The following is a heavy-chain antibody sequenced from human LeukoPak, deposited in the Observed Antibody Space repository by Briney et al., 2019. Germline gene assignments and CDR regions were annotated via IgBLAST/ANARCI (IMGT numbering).Heavy chain of an antibody. J-gene: IGHJ6*02. CDR2: IIPIFGTA. V-gene: IGHV1-69*13. D-gene: IGHD4-17*01. CDR1: GGTFSSYA. Sequence: ASVKVSCKASGGTFSSYAISWVRQAPGQGLEWMGGIIPIFGTASYAQKFQGRVTITADESTSTAYMELSSLRSEDTAVYYCASYHGDYVDYYYGMDVWGQGTTVTVSS. CDR3: ASYHGDYVDYYYGMDV.